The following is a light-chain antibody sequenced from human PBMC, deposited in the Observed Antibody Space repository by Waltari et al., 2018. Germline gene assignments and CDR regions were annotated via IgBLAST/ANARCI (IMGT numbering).Light chain of an antibody. CDR2: GAS. V-gene: IGKV3-15*01. Sequence: EIVMTQSPATLSVSPGARAPLSCRASQRVSSNLAWYHQKPGQAPRLLIYGASTRATGIPARCSGRGSGTEFTLTISSLQSEDFAVYYCQQYNNWPPITFGQGTRLEIK. CDR3: QQYNNWPPIT. CDR1: QRVSSN. J-gene: IGKJ5*01.